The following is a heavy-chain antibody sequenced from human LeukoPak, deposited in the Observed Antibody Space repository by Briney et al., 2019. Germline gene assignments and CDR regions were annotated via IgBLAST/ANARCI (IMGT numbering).Heavy chain of an antibody. CDR3: AKGLVGTEYFQH. V-gene: IGHV3-23*01. CDR2: ISGSGGGT. D-gene: IGHD2-8*02. CDR1: GFTFDDYA. Sequence: GRSLRLSCAASGFTFDDYAMHWVRQAPGKGLEWISTISGSGGGTYYADSVKGRFTISRDNSKNTLSLQMNSLRAEDTAVYHCAKGLVGTEYFQHWGQGTLVTVSS. J-gene: IGHJ1*01.